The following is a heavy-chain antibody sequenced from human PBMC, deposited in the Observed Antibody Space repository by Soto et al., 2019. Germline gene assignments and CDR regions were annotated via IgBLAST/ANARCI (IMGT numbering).Heavy chain of an antibody. CDR3: AKDSYYIVLMMT. CDR1: GFTFDSYA. Sequence: EVQLLESGGALVQPGESLRLSCAAYGFTFDSYAMSWVRQAPGKGLEWVSAITGSGSSTYYADSVKGRFTVSRDSSKDTLYLQMNSLRAEDTAVYYCAKDSYYIVLMMTWGQGTLVTVSS. V-gene: IGHV3-23*01. CDR2: ITGSGSST. J-gene: IGHJ5*02. D-gene: IGHD2-8*01.